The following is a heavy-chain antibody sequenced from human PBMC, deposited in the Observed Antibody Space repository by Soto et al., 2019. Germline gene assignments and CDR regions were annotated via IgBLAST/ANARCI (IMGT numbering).Heavy chain of an antibody. CDR3: AREVRYYYGSRSYYIDY. J-gene: IGHJ4*02. D-gene: IGHD3-10*01. CDR1: GGAISSSNW. Sequence: QVQLQESGPGLVKPSGTLSLTCAVSGGAISSSNWWSWVRQPPGKGLEWIGEIDHSGSTNYNPYLQSPVTIPVDKSKNLFSLKLSPVTAADTAVYYCAREVRYYYGSRSYYIDYWGQGTLVTVSS. V-gene: IGHV4-4*02. CDR2: IDHSGST.